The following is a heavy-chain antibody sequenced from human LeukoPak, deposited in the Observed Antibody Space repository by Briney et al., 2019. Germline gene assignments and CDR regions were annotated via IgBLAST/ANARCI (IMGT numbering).Heavy chain of an antibody. J-gene: IGHJ6*03. D-gene: IGHD3-3*01. CDR1: GFTVSSNY. CDR3: ARQMGPVYYDFWSGYFNYMDV. CDR2: IYSGGST. Sequence: QPGGSLRLSCAASGFTVSSNYMSWVRQAPGKGLEWVSVIYSGGSTYYADSVKGRFTISRDNSKNTLYLQMNSLRAEDTAVYYCARQMGPVYYDFWSGYFNYMDVWGKGTTVTVSS. V-gene: IGHV3-66*04.